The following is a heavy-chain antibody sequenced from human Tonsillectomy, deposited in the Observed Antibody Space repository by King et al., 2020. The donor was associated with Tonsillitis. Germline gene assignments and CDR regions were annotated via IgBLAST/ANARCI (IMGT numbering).Heavy chain of an antibody. J-gene: IGHJ5*02. V-gene: IGHV2-5*09. CDR1: GFSLNTSGVG. CDR2: IFWNENR. D-gene: IGHD3-16*01. Sequence: VTLKESSPTLVKPTQTLTLTCTFSGFSLNTSGVGVGWIRQPPKKALDGLPLIFWNENRGTGQPLKSSLTFTKDTSKNQVVLTMTNLDPVDTATYYCAHTLMIMAAIYNPPGNWFDPWGQGTLVTVSS. CDR3: AHTLMIMAAIYNPPGNWFDP.